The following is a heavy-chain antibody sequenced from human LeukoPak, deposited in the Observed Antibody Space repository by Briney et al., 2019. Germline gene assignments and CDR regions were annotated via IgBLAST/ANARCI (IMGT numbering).Heavy chain of an antibody. CDR3: ARGFRYYYGSSGYPN. J-gene: IGHJ4*02. CDR2: INHSGST. D-gene: IGHD3-22*01. V-gene: IGHV4-34*01. Sequence: PSETLSLTCAVYGGSFSGYYWSWIRQPPGKGLEWIGEINHSGSTNYNPSLKSRVTISVDTSKNQFSLKLSSVTAADTAVYYCARGFRYYYGSSGYPNWGQGTLVTVSS. CDR1: GGSFSGYY.